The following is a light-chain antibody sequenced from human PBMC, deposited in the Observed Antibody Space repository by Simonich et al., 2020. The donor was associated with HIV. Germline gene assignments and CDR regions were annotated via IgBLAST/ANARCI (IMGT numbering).Light chain of an antibody. CDR3: QQYDNLPWT. CDR1: QVISNY. CDR2: GAF. V-gene: IGKV1-33*01. Sequence: DIQMNQSPSSLSASVGNRGTITFQTSQVISNYLNWYQQNPGKAPKLLIYGAFNLETGVPSRFSGNGSGTHFTFTINSLQPEDVATYYCQQYDNLPWTFGQGTKVEIK. J-gene: IGKJ1*01.